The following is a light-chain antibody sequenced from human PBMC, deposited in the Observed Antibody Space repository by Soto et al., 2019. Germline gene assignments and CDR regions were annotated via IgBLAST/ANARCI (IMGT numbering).Light chain of an antibody. CDR2: GAS. V-gene: IGKV3-15*01. CDR1: QSVSSN. J-gene: IGKJ1*01. Sequence: EIVMTQSPATRSVSPGERATLSCRVSQSVSSNLAWYQQKPGQAPRLLIYGASTRATGIPARFSGSGSGTEFTLTISSLQSEDFAIYFCQQYNNWPPDRTFGQGTKVEIK. CDR3: QQYNNWPPDRT.